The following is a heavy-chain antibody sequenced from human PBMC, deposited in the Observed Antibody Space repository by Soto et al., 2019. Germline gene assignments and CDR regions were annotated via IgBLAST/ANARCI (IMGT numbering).Heavy chain of an antibody. CDR1: GFTFSRYA. CDR3: TRDGGSYNDFDY. D-gene: IGHD1-26*01. Sequence: EVQLVESGGGLVQPGGSLRLSCAASGFTFSRYATHWVRQAPGKGLEYLSAISSHGGDATYANSVKGRFTISRDNSKNTLYLQMGSLRVEDMAVYYCTRDGGSYNDFDYWGQGTLVTVSS. CDR2: ISSHGGDA. J-gene: IGHJ4*02. V-gene: IGHV3-64*01.